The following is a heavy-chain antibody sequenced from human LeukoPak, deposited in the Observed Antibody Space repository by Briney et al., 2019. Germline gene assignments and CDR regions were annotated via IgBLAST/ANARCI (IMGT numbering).Heavy chain of an antibody. CDR3: AKEDIVVVPAADEDAFDI. V-gene: IGHV3-30*02. CDR1: GFTFSSYG. CDR2: IRYDGSNK. J-gene: IGHJ3*02. Sequence: GGPLRLSCAASGFTFSSYGMHWVRQAPGKGLEWVALIRYDGSNKYYADSVKGRFTISRDNSKNTLYLQMNSLRAEDTAVYYCAKEDIVVVPAADEDAFDIWGQGTMVTVSS. D-gene: IGHD2-2*01.